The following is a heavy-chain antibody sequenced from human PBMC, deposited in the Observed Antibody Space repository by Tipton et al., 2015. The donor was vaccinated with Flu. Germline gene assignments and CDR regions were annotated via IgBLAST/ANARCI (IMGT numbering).Heavy chain of an antibody. CDR2: IYYSGST. CDR3: ARGRSRYSSSPIDY. V-gene: IGHV4-59*12. J-gene: IGHJ4*02. D-gene: IGHD6-6*01. CDR1: GGSISSYY. Sequence: TLSLTCTVSGGSISSYYWSWIRQPPGKGLEWIGYIYYSGSTNYNPSLKSRVTISVDTSKNQFSLKLSSVTAADTAVYYCARGRSRYSSSPIDYWGQGTLVTVSS.